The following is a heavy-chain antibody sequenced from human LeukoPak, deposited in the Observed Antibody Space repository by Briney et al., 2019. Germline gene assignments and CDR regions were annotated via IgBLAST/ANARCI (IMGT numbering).Heavy chain of an antibody. V-gene: IGHV3-21*01. CDR2: ISSSSSYI. CDR3: ATSARTDAFDI. J-gene: IGHJ3*02. D-gene: IGHD6-6*01. Sequence: GGTLRLSCAASGFTFSSYSMNLVRRAPGKGLEWVSSISSSSSYIYYADSVKSRFTISRDNAKNPLYLQMNSLRAEDTAVYYCATSARTDAFDIWGQGTMVTVSS. CDR1: GFTFSSYS.